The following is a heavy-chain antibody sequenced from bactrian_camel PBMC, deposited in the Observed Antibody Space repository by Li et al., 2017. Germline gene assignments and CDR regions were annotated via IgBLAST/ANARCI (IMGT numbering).Heavy chain of an antibody. Sequence: QLVESGRGLVQPGGSLRLSCAASGFTFSIVSMYWVHQAPGKGLEWVSSINSDGATTYYADSVKGRFTTSRDNAMNTVYLQMNSLKPEDTAVYYCAADRATYYRDYGPYRPGFGYWGQGTQVTVS. V-gene: IGHV3S25*01. CDR1: GFTFSIVS. CDR2: INSDGATT. J-gene: IGHJ6*01. CDR3: AADRATYYRDYGPYRPGFGY. D-gene: IGHD4*01.